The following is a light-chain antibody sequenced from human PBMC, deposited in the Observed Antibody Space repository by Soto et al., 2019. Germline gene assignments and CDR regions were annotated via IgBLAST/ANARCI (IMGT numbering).Light chain of an antibody. CDR1: QSISGS. V-gene: IGKV1-5*03. J-gene: IGKJ1*01. Sequence: GDRVTITCRASQSISGSLAWYQQKPGKAPKLLIYEAYNLKSGVPSRFSGSGSGTEYTLTISSLQPDDSASYYCQQYNGYWSFGQGTRVEIK. CDR2: EAY. CDR3: QQYNGYWS.